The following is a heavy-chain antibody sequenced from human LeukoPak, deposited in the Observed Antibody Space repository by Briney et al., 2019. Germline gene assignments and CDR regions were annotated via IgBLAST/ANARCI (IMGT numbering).Heavy chain of an antibody. CDR1: GGSISSSSYY. CDR2: IYYSGST. V-gene: IGHV4-39*07. CDR3: ARVLYVYSSSWYSFDY. D-gene: IGHD6-13*01. J-gene: IGHJ4*02. Sequence: SETLSLTCTVSGGSISSSSYYWGWIRQPPGKGLEWIGSIYYSGSTNYNPSLKSRVTISVDTSKNQFSLKLSSVTAADTAVYYCARVLYVYSSSWYSFDYWGQGTLVTVSS.